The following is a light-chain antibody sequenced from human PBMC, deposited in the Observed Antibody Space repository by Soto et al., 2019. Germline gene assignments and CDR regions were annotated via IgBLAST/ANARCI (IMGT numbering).Light chain of an antibody. CDR1: HSISSN. Sequence: IVITQSTDTLPASPGGSGTLSCRASHSISSNLAWYQQTNGQAPRILIYGASSRDTGVPVRFSGSWSGVAFTIPISRLEPEDFAVYYCQQYGSFPITFGQGTQLDIK. CDR2: GAS. CDR3: QQYGSFPIT. V-gene: IGKV3-15*01. J-gene: IGKJ5*01.